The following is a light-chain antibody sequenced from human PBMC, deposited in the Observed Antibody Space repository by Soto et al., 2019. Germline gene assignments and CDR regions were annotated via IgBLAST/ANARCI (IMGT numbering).Light chain of an antibody. J-gene: IGKJ4*01. CDR2: DTS. CDR3: RQRSNWPLT. CDR1: QSVSSS. V-gene: IGKV3-11*01. Sequence: IVLTQSPATLSFSPGDRATLSCRASQSVSSSLGWYQQKPGQAPRLLIYDTSNRATGIPARFSGSGSGTDFTLTISSLEPEDFAVYYCRQRSNWPLTFGGGTKVDIK.